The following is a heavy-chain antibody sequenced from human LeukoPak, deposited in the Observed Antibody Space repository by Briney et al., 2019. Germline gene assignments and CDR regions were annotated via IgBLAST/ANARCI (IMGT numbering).Heavy chain of an antibody. J-gene: IGHJ4*02. Sequence: SETLSLTCTVSGGSINSYYWTWIRQPPGKGLEWIGYIYYSGSTNYNPSLKSRVTISVDTSKNQFSLTLSSVTPADTAVYYCARGRSNSDYWGQGTLVTVSS. V-gene: IGHV4-59*01. CDR2: IYYSGST. CDR3: ARGRSNSDY. CDR1: GGSINSYY. D-gene: IGHD3/OR15-3a*01.